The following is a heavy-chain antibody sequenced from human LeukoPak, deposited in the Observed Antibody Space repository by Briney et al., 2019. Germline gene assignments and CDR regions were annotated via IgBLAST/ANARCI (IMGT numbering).Heavy chain of an antibody. CDR2: IKQDGSEK. CDR3: ARDGAYDYVRGSYRHDY. J-gene: IGHJ4*02. Sequence: GGSLRLSCAASGFTFSSYWMSWVRQAPGKGLEWVANIKQDGSEKYYVDSVKGRFTISRDNAKNSLYLQMNSLRAEHTAAYYCARDGAYDYVRGSYRHDYWGQGTLVTVSS. CDR1: GFTFSSYW. D-gene: IGHD3-16*02. V-gene: IGHV3-7*01.